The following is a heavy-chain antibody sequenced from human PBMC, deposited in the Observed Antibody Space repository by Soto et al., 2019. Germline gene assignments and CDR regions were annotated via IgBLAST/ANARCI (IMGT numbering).Heavy chain of an antibody. CDR3: ARATSILRFLEWLPPAVDY. Sequence: PSETLSLTCTVSGGSISSGDYYWSWIRQPPGKGMEWIGYIYYSGSTYYNPSFKSRVTISVDTSKNQFSLKLSSVTAADTAVYYCARATSILRFLEWLPPAVDYWGQGTLVTVSS. CDR1: GGSISSGDYY. CDR2: IYYSGST. J-gene: IGHJ4*02. D-gene: IGHD3-3*01. V-gene: IGHV4-30-4*01.